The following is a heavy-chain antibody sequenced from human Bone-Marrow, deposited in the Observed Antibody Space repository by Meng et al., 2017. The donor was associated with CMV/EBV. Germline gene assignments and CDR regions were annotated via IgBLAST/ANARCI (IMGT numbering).Heavy chain of an antibody. V-gene: IGHV3-20*01. CDR1: GFTFDDYG. J-gene: IGHJ4*02. D-gene: IGHD3-22*01. CDR3: ARDYYDSSGYYDY. CDR2: INWNGGST. Sequence: GESLKISCAASGFTFDDYGMSWVRQAPGKGLEWVSGINWNGGSTGYADSVKGRFTISRDNAKNSLYLQMNSLRAEDTDLYHCARDYYDSSGYYDYWGQGRLVTVSS.